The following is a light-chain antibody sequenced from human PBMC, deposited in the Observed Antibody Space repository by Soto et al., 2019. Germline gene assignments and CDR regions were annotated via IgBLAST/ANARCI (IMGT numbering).Light chain of an antibody. CDR3: QQYNNWGT. J-gene: IGKJ1*01. V-gene: IGKV3-15*01. CDR2: GAS. Sequence: EIVMTQSPATLSVSPGERATLSCRASQSVSSNLAWYQQKPGQAPRLLIYGASTRATGIPARFSGSGSGTHFTPTISSLQSEDFAVYYCQQYNNWGTFGQGAKVEIK. CDR1: QSVSSN.